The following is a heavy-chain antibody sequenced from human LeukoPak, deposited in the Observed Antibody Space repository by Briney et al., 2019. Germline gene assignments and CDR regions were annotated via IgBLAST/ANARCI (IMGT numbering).Heavy chain of an antibody. J-gene: IGHJ4*02. CDR1: GFPFSSYS. CDR3: ARARGYDSKYYFEY. V-gene: IGHV3-21*01. D-gene: IGHD1-20*01. Sequence: GGSLRLSCAASGFPFSSYSMNWVRQIPGKGLEWVSSISIGSSDIYYADSVRGRFTISRDNAKSSLYLQVNSLRAEDTAVYYCARARGYDSKYYFEYWGQGTLVIVSS. CDR2: ISIGSSDI.